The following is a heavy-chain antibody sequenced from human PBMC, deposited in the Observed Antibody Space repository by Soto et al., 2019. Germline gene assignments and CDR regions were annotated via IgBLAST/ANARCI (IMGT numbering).Heavy chain of an antibody. J-gene: IGHJ4*02. Sequence: GGSLRLSCAASGFTFSSYGMHWVRQAPGKGLEWVAVIWYDGSNKYYADSVKGRFTISRDNSKNTLYLQMNSLKPEDTAVYYCARVYSSLDYGIDYWGQGTLVTVSS. V-gene: IGHV3-33*01. D-gene: IGHD6-19*01. CDR1: GFTFSSYG. CDR2: IWYDGSNK. CDR3: ARVYSSLDYGIDY.